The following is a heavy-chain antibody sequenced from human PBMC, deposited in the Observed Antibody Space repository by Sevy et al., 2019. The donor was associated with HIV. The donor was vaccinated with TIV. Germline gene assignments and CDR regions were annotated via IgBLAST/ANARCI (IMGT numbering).Heavy chain of an antibody. CDR3: ARRQDYSSGYQNYYYCGMDV. CDR1: GFTVSSTNY. V-gene: IGHV3-53*01. CDR2: IYSGGST. D-gene: IGHD6-19*01. Sequence: GGSLRLSCAASGFTVSSTNYMSWVRQAPGKGLEWVSVIYSGGSTYYADSVKGRFTISRDNSKNTLYLQMNTLRAEDTAVYYCARRQDYSSGYQNYYYCGMDVWGQGTTVTVSS. J-gene: IGHJ6*02.